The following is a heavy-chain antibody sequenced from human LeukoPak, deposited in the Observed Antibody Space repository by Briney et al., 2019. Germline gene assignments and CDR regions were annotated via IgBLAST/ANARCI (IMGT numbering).Heavy chain of an antibody. CDR3: AKSPHTAGGSWDYFDY. V-gene: IGHV3-30*02. Sequence: GGSLRLSCAASGFTFSTYGIHWVRQAPGKGLEWVAFIRYDGSNKYYADSVKGRFTISKDNSKNTLFLQMNGLRAEDTALYYCAKSPHTAGGSWDYFDYWGQGTLVTVSS. D-gene: IGHD6-13*01. CDR2: IRYDGSNK. J-gene: IGHJ4*02. CDR1: GFTFSTYG.